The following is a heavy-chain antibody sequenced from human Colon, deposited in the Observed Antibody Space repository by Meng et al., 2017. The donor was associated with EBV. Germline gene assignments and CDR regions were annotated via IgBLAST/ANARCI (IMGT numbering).Heavy chain of an antibody. V-gene: IGHV4-4*02. CDR2: MYHSGTT. Sequence: QLQESXPGLVKPSGTLSLPCVVSGGSISSSYWWTWVRQSPGKGLEWIGEMYHSGTTNYNPSLKSRVTISMGKSNNQLSLKLNSVTAADTAVYYCATQESRDGHNPDWGQGTLGTVSS. J-gene: IGHJ4*02. CDR3: ATQESRDGHNPD. D-gene: IGHD5-24*01. CDR1: GGSISSSYW.